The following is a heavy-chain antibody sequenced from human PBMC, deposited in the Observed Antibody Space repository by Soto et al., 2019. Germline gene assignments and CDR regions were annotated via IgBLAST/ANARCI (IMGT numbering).Heavy chain of an antibody. CDR2: IKQDGSEK. V-gene: IGHV3-7*01. Sequence: PGGSLRLSCAASGFTFSSYWMSWVRQAPGKGLEWVANIKQDGSEKYYVDSVKGRFTISRDNAKNSLYLQMNSLRAEDTAVYYCAREGASDDFWSGSITPYYYYYMDVWGKGTTVTVSS. D-gene: IGHD3-3*01. J-gene: IGHJ6*03. CDR1: GFTFSSYW. CDR3: AREGASDDFWSGSITPYYYYYMDV.